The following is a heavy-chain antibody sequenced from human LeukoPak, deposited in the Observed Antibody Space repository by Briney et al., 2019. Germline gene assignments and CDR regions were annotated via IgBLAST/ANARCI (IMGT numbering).Heavy chain of an antibody. J-gene: IGHJ5*02. CDR3: ARVGSGWYGLEIRKSWFDP. V-gene: IGHV1-18*04. D-gene: IGHD6-19*01. Sequence: ASVKVSCKASGYTFSSYGISWVRQAPGQGLEWMGWISTYNGNTNYAQKLQGRVTMTTDIFTSTAYMELRSLRSDDTAVYYCARVGSGWYGLEIRKSWFDPWGQGTLVTVSS. CDR1: GYTFSSYG. CDR2: ISTYNGNT.